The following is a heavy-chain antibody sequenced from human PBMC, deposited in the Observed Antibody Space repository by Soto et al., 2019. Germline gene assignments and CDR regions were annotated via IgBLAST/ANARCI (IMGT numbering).Heavy chain of an antibody. J-gene: IGHJ4*02. CDR1: GGTFSSYA. D-gene: IGHD3-22*01. CDR3: ARWDNYYDSSGYDY. Sequence: SVKVSCKASGGTFSSYAISWVRQAPGQGLEWMGRIIPILGIANYAQKFQGRVTITADKSTSTAYMELSSLRSEDTAVYYCARWDNYYDSSGYDYWGQGTLVTVSS. V-gene: IGHV1-69*04. CDR2: IIPILGIA.